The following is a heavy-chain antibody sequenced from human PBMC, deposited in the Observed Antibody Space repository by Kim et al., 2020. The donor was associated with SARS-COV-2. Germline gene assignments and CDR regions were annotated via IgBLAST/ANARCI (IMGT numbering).Heavy chain of an antibody. CDR3: ARVGGAYNMDV. V-gene: IGHV3-48*02. D-gene: IGHD1-1*01. J-gene: IGHJ6*02. Sequence: IYYADSVKGRFTTSRDNAKNSLYLQMNSLRDGDTAVYYCARVGGAYNMDVWGQGTTVTVSS. CDR2: I.